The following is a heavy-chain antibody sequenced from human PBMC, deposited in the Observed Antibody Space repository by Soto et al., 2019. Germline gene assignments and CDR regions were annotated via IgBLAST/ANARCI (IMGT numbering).Heavy chain of an antibody. CDR2: ISSSSTYI. D-gene: IGHD3-22*01. J-gene: IGHJ4*02. Sequence: GSLRLSCAASGFTFRDYYMSWIRQAPGKGLELVSYISSSSTYINNADSVKGRFTISRDNAKNSLYLQMNSLRAEDTGVYYCARVKEGGYREFDFWGQGTLVTAPQ. CDR3: ARVKEGGYREFDF. CDR1: GFTFRDYY. V-gene: IGHV3-11*05.